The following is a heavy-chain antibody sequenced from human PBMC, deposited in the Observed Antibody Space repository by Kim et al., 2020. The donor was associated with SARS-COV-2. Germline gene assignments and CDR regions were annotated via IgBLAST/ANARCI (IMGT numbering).Heavy chain of an antibody. J-gene: IGHJ4*02. Sequence: YYHPSLKSRVTISVDTSKNQFSLKLTAVTAADTAMYSCARHQCSNDCTLDHWGQGTLVTVSS. D-gene: IGHD2-8*01. V-gene: IGHV4-39*01. CDR3: ARHQCSNDCTLDH.